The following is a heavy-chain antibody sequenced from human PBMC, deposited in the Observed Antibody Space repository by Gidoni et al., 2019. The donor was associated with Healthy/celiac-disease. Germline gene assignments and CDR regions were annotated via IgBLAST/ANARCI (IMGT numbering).Heavy chain of an antibody. J-gene: IGHJ4*02. CDR1: GFTFSSYA. Sequence: EVKLLESGGGLVQPGGSLRLSCAASGFTFSSYAMSWVRQAPGKGLEWVSASRCSGGSTYYADSVKGRFTISRDNSKNTLYLQMNSLRAEDTAVYYCAKDLGVSGSYYGFDYWGQGTLVTVSS. D-gene: IGHD1-26*01. V-gene: IGHV3-23*01. CDR2: SRCSGGST. CDR3: AKDLGVSGSYYGFDY.